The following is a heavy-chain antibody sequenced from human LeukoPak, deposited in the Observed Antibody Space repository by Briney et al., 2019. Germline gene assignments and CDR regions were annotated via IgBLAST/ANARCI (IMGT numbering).Heavy chain of an antibody. CDR2: IFYSGST. D-gene: IGHD3-3*01. CDR1: GGSISTSNYY. CDR3: ARDNGVYYDFWSGYLGSAFDP. V-gene: IGHV4-39*07. J-gene: IGHJ5*02. Sequence: PSETLSLTCTVSGGSISTSNYYWGWIRQPPGKGLEWIGNIFYSGSTYYNPSLKSRVTISVDTSKNQFSLKLSSVTAADTAVYYCARDNGVYYDFWSGYLGSAFDPWGQGTLVTVSS.